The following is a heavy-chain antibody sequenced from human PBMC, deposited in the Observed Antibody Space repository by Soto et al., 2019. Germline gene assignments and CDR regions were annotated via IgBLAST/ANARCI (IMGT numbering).Heavy chain of an antibody. J-gene: IGHJ6*03. CDR3: ASYGVQYQLLFDNYMDV. D-gene: IGHD2-2*01. V-gene: IGHV4-39*01. CDR1: GGSISSSSYY. CDR2: IYYSGST. Sequence: SETLSLTCTVSGGSISSSSYYWGWIRQPPGKGLEWIGSIYYSGSTYYNPSLKSRVTISVDTSKNQFSLKLSSVTAADTAVYYFASYGVQYQLLFDNYMDVWGKGTTVTVSS.